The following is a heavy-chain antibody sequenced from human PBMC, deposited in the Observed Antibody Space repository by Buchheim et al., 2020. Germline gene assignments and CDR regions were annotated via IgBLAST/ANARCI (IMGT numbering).Heavy chain of an antibody. D-gene: IGHD3-9*01. Sequence: EVQLVESGGGLVQPGGSLRLSCGASGFTLSSYWLGWVRQAPGKGLEWVSGISGSGSSTYYADSVKGRFTISRDNSKNTLYLQMNSLRAEDTAVYYCAKAGKDILTQIDFWGQGTL. V-gene: IGHV3-23*04. CDR1: GFTLSSYW. CDR2: ISGSGSST. J-gene: IGHJ4*02. CDR3: AKAGKDILTQIDF.